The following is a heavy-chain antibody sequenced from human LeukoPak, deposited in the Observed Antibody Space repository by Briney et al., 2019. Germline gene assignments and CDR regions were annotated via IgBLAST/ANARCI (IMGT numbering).Heavy chain of an antibody. J-gene: IGHJ4*02. CDR2: IVPNSGST. V-gene: IGHV1-2*02. CDR3: ARTMVYHFSDY. D-gene: IGHD3-3*01. CDR1: GYTFTDYY. Sequence: GSSVKVSCKASGYTFTDYYMHWVRQAPGQGLEWMGWIVPNSGSTNYAQKFQGRVTMTRDTSITAAYMELSRLRSDDTALYYCARTMVYHFSDYWGQETLVTVLS.